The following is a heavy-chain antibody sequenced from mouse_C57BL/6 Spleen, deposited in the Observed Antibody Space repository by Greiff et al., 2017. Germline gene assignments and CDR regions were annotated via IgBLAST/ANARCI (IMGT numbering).Heavy chain of an antibody. CDR1: GYSITSGYY. CDR2: ISYDGSN. J-gene: IGHJ2*01. Sequence: VQLQQSGPGLVKPSQSLSLTCSVTGYSITSGYYWNWIRQFPGNKLEWMGYISYDGSNNYNPSLKNRISITRDTSKNQFFLKLNSVTTEDTATYYCARAAAQATPFDYWGQGTTLTVSS. D-gene: IGHD3-2*02. V-gene: IGHV3-6*01. CDR3: ARAAAQATPFDY.